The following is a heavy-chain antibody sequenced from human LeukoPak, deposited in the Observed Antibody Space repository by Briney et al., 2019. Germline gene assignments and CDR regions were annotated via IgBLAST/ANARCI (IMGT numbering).Heavy chain of an antibody. Sequence: GGSLRLSCAASGFTFASYAMYWVRQAPGRGLEWVASISYDGRDKYYVDSVKGRFFISKDSSMSTLYLDMNSLRPEDTALYYCVRDLYSRSPYFDVRGQGTLVTVSS. CDR3: VRDLYSRSPYFDV. D-gene: IGHD2-21*01. V-gene: IGHV3-30*03. J-gene: IGHJ4*02. CDR2: ISYDGRDK. CDR1: GFTFASYA.